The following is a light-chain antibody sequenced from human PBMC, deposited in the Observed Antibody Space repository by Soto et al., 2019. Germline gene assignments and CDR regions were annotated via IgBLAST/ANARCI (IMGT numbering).Light chain of an antibody. J-gene: IGLJ3*02. CDR1: SSNIGSNS. CDR3: AAWDDSLTAWV. V-gene: IGLV1-44*01. Sequence: QSVLTQPPSASATPGQRVTISCSGSSSNIGSNSVNWYQQLPGTAPKLLIHSNNQRPSGVPDRFSGSKSGTSASMAISGVRSEDEADYYCAAWDDSLTAWVFGGGTKVTVL. CDR2: SNN.